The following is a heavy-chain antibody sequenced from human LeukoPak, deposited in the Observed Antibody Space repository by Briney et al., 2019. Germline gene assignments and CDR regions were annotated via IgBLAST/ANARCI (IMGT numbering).Heavy chain of an antibody. CDR3: AAMGTNLDRFDP. D-gene: IGHD1-14*01. J-gene: IGHJ5*02. Sequence: GEALKISCKGSGYRFTSYWIGWGRPRPGKGREGMGIIYLGDSDTRYSPSFQGQVTISADKSISTAYLQWSSLKASDTAMYYCAAMGTNLDRFDPWGQGTLVTVSS. CDR1: GYRFTSYW. CDR2: IYLGDSDT. V-gene: IGHV5-51*01.